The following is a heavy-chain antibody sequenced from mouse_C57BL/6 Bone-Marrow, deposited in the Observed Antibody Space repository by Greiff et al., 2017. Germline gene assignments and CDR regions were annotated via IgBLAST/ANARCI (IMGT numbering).Heavy chain of an antibody. J-gene: IGHJ3*01. D-gene: IGHD1-1*01. CDR2: IYPRAGST. Sequence: VLLVESGPELVKPGASVKLSCKASGYTFTSYDINWVKQRPGQGLEWIGWIYPRAGSTKSNEKFKGKATLTVDTSSSTAYMELHSLTSDDSAVYFCARRGYYGSSPWFAYWGQGTLVTVSA. V-gene: IGHV1-85*01. CDR1: GYTFTSYD. CDR3: ARRGYYGSSPWFAY.